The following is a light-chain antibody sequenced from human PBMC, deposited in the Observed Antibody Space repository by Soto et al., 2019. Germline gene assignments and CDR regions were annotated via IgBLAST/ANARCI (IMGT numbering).Light chain of an antibody. V-gene: IGLV2-14*01. CDR3: SSYRSSSTGV. CDR2: DVS. J-gene: IGLJ1*01. Sequence: QSALTQPASVSGSPGQSITISCTGTRSDVGGYNFVSWYQQHPGKAPKLMIYDVSNRPSGVSNRFSGSKSGNTASLTISGLQAEDEADYHCSSYRSSSTGVFGTGTKVTV. CDR1: RSDVGGYNF.